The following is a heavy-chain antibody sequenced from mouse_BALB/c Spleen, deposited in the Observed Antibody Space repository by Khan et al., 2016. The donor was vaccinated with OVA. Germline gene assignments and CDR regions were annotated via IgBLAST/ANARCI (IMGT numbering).Heavy chain of an antibody. J-gene: IGHJ2*01. Sequence: EVELVESGGGLVKPGGSLKLSCAASGFTFSNYAMSWVRQTPEKRLEWVATISSGGSYTYYPDSVKGRFTISRDNDKNTLYLQMRSQRSEDTAMYYCARVAWGYFDYWGQGTTLTVSS. V-gene: IGHV5-9-3*01. CDR2: ISSGGSYT. CDR1: GFTFSNYA. CDR3: ARVAWGYFDY.